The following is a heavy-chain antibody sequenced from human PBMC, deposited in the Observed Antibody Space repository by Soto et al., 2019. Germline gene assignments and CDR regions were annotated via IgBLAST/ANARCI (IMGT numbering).Heavy chain of an antibody. CDR1: GGTFSSYA. CDR2: IIPIFGTA. Sequence: SVKVSCKASGGTFSSYAISWVRQAPGQGLEWMGGIIPIFGTANYAQKFQGRVTITADKSTSTAYMELSSLRSEDTAVYYCARGVGATTLYYFDYWGQGTLVTFSS. D-gene: IGHD1-26*01. V-gene: IGHV1-69*06. CDR3: ARGVGATTLYYFDY. J-gene: IGHJ4*02.